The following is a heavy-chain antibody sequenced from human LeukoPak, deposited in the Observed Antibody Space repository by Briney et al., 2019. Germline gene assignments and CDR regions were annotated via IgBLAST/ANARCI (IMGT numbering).Heavy chain of an antibody. J-gene: IGHJ4*02. V-gene: IGHV3-23*01. CDR2: IGSDNKP. CDR3: ARDPGGVVYFDY. Sequence: PGGSLRLSCEASGFTFSAYAMTWVRQAPGQGLEWVSSIGSDNKPHYSESVKGRFAISRDNSKNTLYLQMNTLRAEDTAVYYCARDPGGVVYFDYWGQGTLVTVSS. CDR1: GFTFSAYA. D-gene: IGHD2-8*01.